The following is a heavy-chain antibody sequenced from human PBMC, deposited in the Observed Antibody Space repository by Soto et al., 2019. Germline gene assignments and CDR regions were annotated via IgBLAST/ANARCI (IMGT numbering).Heavy chain of an antibody. CDR1: GFTFSSYA. Sequence: EVQLLESAGGLVQPGGSLSLSCAASGFTFSSYAMRWVRQARGKGLEWVSAISGSGGNTYYADSVKGRFTISRDNSKNTLFLQLNSLRAEDTAVYYCAKCAGSGWYPDYWGQGTLVTVSS. V-gene: IGHV3-23*01. CDR2: ISGSGGNT. J-gene: IGHJ4*02. D-gene: IGHD6-19*01. CDR3: AKCAGSGWYPDY.